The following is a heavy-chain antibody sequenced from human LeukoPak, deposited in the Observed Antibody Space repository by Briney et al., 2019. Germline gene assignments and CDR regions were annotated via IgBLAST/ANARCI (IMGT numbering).Heavy chain of an antibody. CDR3: ARGGRSWYNWFDP. J-gene: IGHJ5*02. Sequence: PGGSLRLSCAASGFTFRSYGMNWVGQAPGKGLGWVSYISSSGITIYYADSGLGRFTISRDNAKNSLYLKMNSLGAEDTAVYYCARGGRSWYNWFDPWGQGTLVTVSS. CDR1: GFTFRSYG. V-gene: IGHV3-48*03. CDR2: ISSSGITI. D-gene: IGHD6-13*01.